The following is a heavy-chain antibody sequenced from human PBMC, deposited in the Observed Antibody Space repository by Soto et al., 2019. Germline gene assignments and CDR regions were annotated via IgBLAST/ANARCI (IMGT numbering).Heavy chain of an antibody. Sequence: QVLLQQWGAGRLKPSETLSLTCAVYGGSFIDYSWGWIRQSPGTGLEWIGEINYSGSANYNPSLKSRVTISVDTSKNQFSLKLYSVTAADAAVYYCARVSDYWSQGTLVTVSS. J-gene: IGHJ4*02. CDR1: GGSFIDYS. CDR2: INYSGSA. CDR3: ARVSDY. V-gene: IGHV4-34*01.